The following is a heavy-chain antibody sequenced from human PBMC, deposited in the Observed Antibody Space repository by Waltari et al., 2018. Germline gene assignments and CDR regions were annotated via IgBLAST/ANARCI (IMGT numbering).Heavy chain of an antibody. Sequence: EVQLAESGGGVVQPGGSLRLSCEASGFTFTGYWMSWVRQAPGKGLEWVANINEDGSEKYYVDSGKGRFTISRENVKKSVYLQKDSLRAEDTAVNYCAGTTLRGQGTQVTVSS. CDR2: INEDGSEK. CDR1: GFTFTGYW. V-gene: IGHV3-7*01. J-gene: IGHJ4*02. CDR3: AGTTL.